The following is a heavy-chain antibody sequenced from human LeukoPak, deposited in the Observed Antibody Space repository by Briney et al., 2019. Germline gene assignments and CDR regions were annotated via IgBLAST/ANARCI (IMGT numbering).Heavy chain of an antibody. CDR2: IYYSGST. CDR1: GGSISSNY. D-gene: IGHD6-13*01. V-gene: IGHV4-59*01. CDR3: ARVQQQLLPFDY. Sequence: SETLSLTCSVSGGSISSNYWSWIRQPPGKGLEWIGNIYYSGSTNYNPSLKSRVTISVDTSKNQFSLKLSSATAADTAVYYCARVQQQLLPFDYWGQGILVTVSS. J-gene: IGHJ4*02.